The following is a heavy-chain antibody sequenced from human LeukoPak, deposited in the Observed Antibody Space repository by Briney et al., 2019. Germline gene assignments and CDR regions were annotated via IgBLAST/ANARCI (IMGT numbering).Heavy chain of an antibody. CDR2: ISSSGGTI. Sequence: GGSLRLSCAASGFTFSSYEMNWVRQAPGKGLEWVSYISSSGGTIYYADSVKGRFTMSRDNARNSLYLQMNSLRAEDTAVYYCARWQWLVPDYYYYGMDVWGQGTTVTVSS. D-gene: IGHD6-19*01. CDR3: ARWQWLVPDYYYYGMDV. V-gene: IGHV3-48*03. J-gene: IGHJ6*02. CDR1: GFTFSSYE.